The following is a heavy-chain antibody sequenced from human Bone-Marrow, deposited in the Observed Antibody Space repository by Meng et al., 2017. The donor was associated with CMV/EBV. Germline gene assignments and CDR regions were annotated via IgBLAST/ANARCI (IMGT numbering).Heavy chain of an antibody. D-gene: IGHD2-2*01. CDR3: ARGRSVVPAAISDYYGMDF. Sequence: GESLKISCAASGFTFDDYGMSWVRQAPGKGLEWVSGINWNGGSTGYADSVKGRFTISRDNAKNSLYLQMNSLRAEDTALYYCARGRSVVPAAISDYYGMDFWGQGTTVTVSS. V-gene: IGHV3-20*04. CDR2: INWNGGST. CDR1: GFTFDDYG. J-gene: IGHJ6*01.